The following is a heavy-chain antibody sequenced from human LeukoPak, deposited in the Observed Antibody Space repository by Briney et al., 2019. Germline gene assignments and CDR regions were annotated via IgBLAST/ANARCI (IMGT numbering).Heavy chain of an antibody. J-gene: IGHJ3*02. CDR1: GGSISGYY. V-gene: IGHV4-59*12. CDR3: ARAQLYCSSTSCYTYDAFDI. Sequence: NPSETLSLTCTVSGGSISGYYWSWIRQPPGKGLEWVGYISYSGSTNYNPSLKSRVTMSVDTSKNQFSLKLSSVTAADTAVYYCARAQLYCSSTSCYTYDAFDIWGQGTMVTVSS. D-gene: IGHD2-2*02. CDR2: ISYSGST.